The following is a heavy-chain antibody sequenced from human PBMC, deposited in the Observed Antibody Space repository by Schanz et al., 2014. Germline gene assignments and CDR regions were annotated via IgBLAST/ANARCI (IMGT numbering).Heavy chain of an antibody. D-gene: IGHD6-13*01. CDR2: IKSDGSST. CDR1: GFTFSSYW. CDR3: AKSQGSSFDS. Sequence: VQLVESGGGVVQPGRSLRLSCAASGFTFSSYWMHWVRQVPGKGLVWVSRIKSDGSSTSYADSVKGRFTISRDNAKNTLYLQMSSLRAEDTAVYYCAKSQGSSFDSWGQGTLXTVSS. V-gene: IGHV3-74*02. J-gene: IGHJ4*02.